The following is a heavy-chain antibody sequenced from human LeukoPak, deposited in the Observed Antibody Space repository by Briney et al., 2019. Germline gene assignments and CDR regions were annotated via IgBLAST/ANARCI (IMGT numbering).Heavy chain of an antibody. Sequence: GGSLRLSCAASGFTFNNYAMNWVRQAPGKGLEWVSVIYGDGRTSHSASVRGRFTISRDNSKNIVSLQMNNLRAEDTAVYYCARGRGLGVVSPYFDYWGQGTLVTVSS. J-gene: IGHJ4*02. D-gene: IGHD3-3*01. CDR3: ARGRGLGVVSPYFDY. V-gene: IGHV3-23*03. CDR1: GFTFNNYA. CDR2: IYGDGRT.